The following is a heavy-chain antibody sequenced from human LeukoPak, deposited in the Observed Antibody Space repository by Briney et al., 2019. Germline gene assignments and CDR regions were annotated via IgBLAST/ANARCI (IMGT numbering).Heavy chain of an antibody. CDR2: IWSDGNNR. CDR1: GFTFRNYG. J-gene: IGHJ6*03. D-gene: IGHD2-8*02. Sequence: PGGSLRLSCAASGFTFRNYGTHWVRQATGKGLEWVSFIWSDGNNRFYADSVKGRFTISRDNSKNMLYLQMDSLRPEDTAVYYCAKDPGASVSGFYMDVWGKGTTVIVSS. V-gene: IGHV3-30*02. CDR3: AKDPGASVSGFYMDV.